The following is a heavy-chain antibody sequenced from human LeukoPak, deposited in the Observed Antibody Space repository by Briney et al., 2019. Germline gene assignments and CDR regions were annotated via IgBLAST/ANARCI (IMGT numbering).Heavy chain of an antibody. CDR1: GFTFSSYS. V-gene: IGHV3-21*01. CDR3: ARDMPDYDYVWGSYRPFDY. J-gene: IGHJ4*02. Sequence: GGSVRLSCAASGFTFSSYSMNWVRQAPGKGLEWVSSISSSSSYIYYADSVKGRFTISRDNAKNSLYLQINSLRAEDTAVYYCARDMPDYDYVWGSYRPFDYWGQGTLVTVSS. D-gene: IGHD3-16*02. CDR2: ISSSSSYI.